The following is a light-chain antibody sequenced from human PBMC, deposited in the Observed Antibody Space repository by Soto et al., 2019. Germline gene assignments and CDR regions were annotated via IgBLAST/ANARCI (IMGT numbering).Light chain of an antibody. V-gene: IGLV2-11*01. J-gene: IGLJ2*01. CDR1: SSDVGRYKY. CDR3: CSYAGSDTDVV. Sequence: QSALTQPRSVSGSPGQSVTISCTGTSSDVGRYKYVSWYQQHPGKAPKLMIYDVSKRPSGVPDRFSASKSGNTASLTISGLQAEDEADSYCCSYAGSDTDVVFGGGTKLTVL. CDR2: DVS.